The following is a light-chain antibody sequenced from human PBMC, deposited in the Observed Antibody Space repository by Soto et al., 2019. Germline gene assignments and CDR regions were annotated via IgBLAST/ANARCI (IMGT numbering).Light chain of an antibody. CDR3: QQYNSYPYS. CDR1: QSISSW. V-gene: IGKV1-5*03. J-gene: IGKJ2*03. Sequence: DIQMTQSPSTLSASVGDRVTITCRASQSISSWLAWYQQKPGKAPKLLIYKASSLESGVPSRYSGSGSGTEFTLTISGLQPDDFATYYCQQYNSYPYSFGQGTKVDI. CDR2: KAS.